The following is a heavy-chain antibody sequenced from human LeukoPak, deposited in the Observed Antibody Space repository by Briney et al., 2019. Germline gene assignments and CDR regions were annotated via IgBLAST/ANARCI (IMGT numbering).Heavy chain of an antibody. CDR3: AKGYCSSTSCYYYYYMDV. CDR1: GFTFDDYA. V-gene: IGHV3-9*01. CDR2: ISWNSGSI. J-gene: IGHJ6*03. Sequence: GGSLRLSCAASGFTFDDYAMHWVRQAPGKGLEWLSGISWNSGSIGYADSVKGRFTISRDNAKNSLYLQMNSLRAEDTALYYCAKGYCSSTSCYYYYYMDVWGKGTTVTVSS. D-gene: IGHD2-2*01.